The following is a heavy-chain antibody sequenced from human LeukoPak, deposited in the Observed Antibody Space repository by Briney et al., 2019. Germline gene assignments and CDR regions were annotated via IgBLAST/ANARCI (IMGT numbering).Heavy chain of an antibody. CDR3: AKAGYGSGSYYLYYFDY. D-gene: IGHD3-10*01. CDR1: GFTFSSYA. CDR2: ISGSGGST. J-gene: IGHJ4*02. V-gene: IGHV3-23*01. Sequence: GGSLRLSCAASGFTFSSYAMSWVRQAPGKGLEWVSAISGSGGSTYYADSVKGRFTISRDNSKNTLYLQMNSLRAEDTAVYYCAKAGYGSGSYYLYYFDYWGQGTLSPSPQ.